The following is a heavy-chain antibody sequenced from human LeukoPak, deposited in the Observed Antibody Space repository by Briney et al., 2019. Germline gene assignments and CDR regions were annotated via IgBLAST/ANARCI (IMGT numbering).Heavy chain of an antibody. CDR1: SGSISIYY. J-gene: IGHJ4*02. V-gene: IGHV4-59*01. CDR3: AAGSESYDSRGYSYYFDY. D-gene: IGHD3-22*01. CDR2: IYYSGST. Sequence: SETLSLTCTVSSGSISIYYWTWIRQPPGKGLEWIGYIYYSGSTNYNPSLKSRVTISVDTSKNQFSLKLSSVTAADTALYYCAAGSESYDSRGYSYYFDYWGQGTLVTVSS.